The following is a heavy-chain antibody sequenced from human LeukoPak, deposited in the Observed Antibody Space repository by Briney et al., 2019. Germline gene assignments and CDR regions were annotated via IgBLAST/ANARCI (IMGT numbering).Heavy chain of an antibody. D-gene: IGHD7-27*01. CDR1: GFTFSSYG. CDR2: IWYDGSNK. V-gene: IGHV3-33*01. CDR3: ARAWGGGDYYYYGMDV. Sequence: PGGSLRLSCAASGFTFSSYGMQWVRQAPGKGLEWVAVIWYDGSNKYYADSVKGRFTISRDNSKNTLYLQMNSLRAEDTAVYYCARAWGGGDYYYYGMDVWGQGTTVTVSS. J-gene: IGHJ6*02.